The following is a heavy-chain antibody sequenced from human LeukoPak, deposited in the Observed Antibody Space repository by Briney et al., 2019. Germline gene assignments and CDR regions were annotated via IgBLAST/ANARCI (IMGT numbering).Heavy chain of an antibody. D-gene: IGHD3-9*01. Sequence: ASETLSLTCAVYGGSFSGYYWSWIRQTPGKGLEWIGEINHSGSTNYNPSLKSRVTISVDTSKNQFSLKLSSVTAADTVVYYCARDSILTGLDYWGQGTPVTVSS. CDR1: GGSFSGYY. CDR2: INHSGST. CDR3: ARDSILTGLDY. V-gene: IGHV4-34*01. J-gene: IGHJ4*02.